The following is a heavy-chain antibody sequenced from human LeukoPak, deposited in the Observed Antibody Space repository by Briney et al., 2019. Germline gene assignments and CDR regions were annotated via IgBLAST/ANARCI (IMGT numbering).Heavy chain of an antibody. Sequence: ASVKVSCKASGYTFTSYDINWVRQATGQGLERMGWMNPNSGNTGYAQKFQGRVTMTRNTSISTAYMELSSPRSEDTAVYYCARARRITGTITFYYMDVWGKGTTVTVSS. CDR2: MNPNSGNT. CDR3: ARARRITGTITFYYMDV. J-gene: IGHJ6*03. D-gene: IGHD1-7*01. V-gene: IGHV1-8*01. CDR1: GYTFTSYD.